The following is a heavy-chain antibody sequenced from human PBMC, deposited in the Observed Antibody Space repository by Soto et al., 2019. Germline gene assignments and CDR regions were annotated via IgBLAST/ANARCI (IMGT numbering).Heavy chain of an antibody. CDR3: ARQIYDSDTGPNFQYYFDS. CDR1: GYNFTDYW. D-gene: IGHD3-22*01. CDR2: IDPSDSQT. Sequence: PGESLKISCKGSGYNFTDYWVGWVSQLPGKGLEWMGRIDPSDSQTYYSPSFRGHVTISATKSITTVFLQWSSLRASDTAMYYCARQIYDSDTGPNFQYYFDSWGQGTPVTVSS. J-gene: IGHJ4*02. V-gene: IGHV5-10-1*01.